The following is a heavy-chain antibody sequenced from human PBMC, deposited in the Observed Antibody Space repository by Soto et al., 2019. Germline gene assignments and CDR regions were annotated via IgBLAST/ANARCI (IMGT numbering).Heavy chain of an antibody. D-gene: IGHD5-12*01. CDR3: AKGPWHLAHGHYFDY. J-gene: IGHJ4*02. CDR2: ISYDGSTI. V-gene: IGHV3-30*18. CDR1: GFTFSSYA. Sequence: QVQVVESGGGVVQPGRSLRLSCAASGFTFSSYAMHWVRQAPGKGLEWVAGISYDGSTIYYVDSVKGRFTVSRDNSKNTLYLHMNSLRSEDTAVYSCAKGPWHLAHGHYFDYWGQGTLVTGSS.